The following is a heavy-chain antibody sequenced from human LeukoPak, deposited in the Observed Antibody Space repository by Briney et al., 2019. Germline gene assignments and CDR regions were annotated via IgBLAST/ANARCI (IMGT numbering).Heavy chain of an antibody. V-gene: IGHV3-11*05. Sequence: GGSLRLSCAASGFTFSDYYMTWIRQAPGRGLEWISYINGSSSDTKYADSVKGRFTISRDNSKNTLYLQMSSLRAEDTAVYYCAKEPRHCGSDCFSLLDSWGQGTLVTVSS. J-gene: IGHJ4*02. CDR1: GFTFSDYY. CDR3: AKEPRHCGSDCFSLLDS. D-gene: IGHD2-21*02. CDR2: INGSSSDT.